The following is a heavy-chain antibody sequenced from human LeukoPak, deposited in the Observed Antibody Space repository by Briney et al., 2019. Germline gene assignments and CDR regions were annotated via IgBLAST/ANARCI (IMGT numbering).Heavy chain of an antibody. V-gene: IGHV1-46*01. CDR2: INPSGSST. CDR3: ARAFTGSSPWDY. J-gene: IGHJ4*02. CDR1: GYSFTIYY. D-gene: IGHD6-6*01. Sequence: ASVKVSCKASGYSFTIYYMHWVRQAPGQGLEWMGIINPSGSSTSYAQKFQGRVTVTRDTSTSTVYMELSSLRSEDTAVYYCARAFTGSSPWDYWGQGTLVTVSS.